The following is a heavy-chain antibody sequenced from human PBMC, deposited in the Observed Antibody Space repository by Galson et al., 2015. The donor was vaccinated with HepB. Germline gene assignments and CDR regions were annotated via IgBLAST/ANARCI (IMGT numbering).Heavy chain of an antibody. CDR2: ISGSGNSP. CDR1: GFAFSSYA. Sequence: SLRLSCAASGFAFSSYAMSWVRRAPEKGLEWVSAISGSGNSPFYADSVKGRFTISRDNSRNVVYLQMSSLRVEDTALYYCALLGGNDHTWGNSRAWDYWGQGTLVTVSS. V-gene: IGHV3-23*01. D-gene: IGHD3-16*02. CDR3: ALLGGNDHTWGNSRAWDY. J-gene: IGHJ4*02.